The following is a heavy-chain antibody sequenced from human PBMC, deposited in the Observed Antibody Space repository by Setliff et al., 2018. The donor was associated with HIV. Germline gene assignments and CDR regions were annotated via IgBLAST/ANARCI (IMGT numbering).Heavy chain of an antibody. D-gene: IGHD3-9*01. J-gene: IGHJ3*02. Sequence: SETLSLTCAVSGYSISSGYYWGWIRQPPGKGLEWIGNIYQSGSSYSNPSLKSRVTISIDTSKNQFSLKLSSVTAADTAVYYCARRWGDILTGPDTFDIRGQGTMVTVSS. CDR1: GYSISSGYY. V-gene: IGHV4-38-2*01. CDR2: IYQSGSS. CDR3: ARRWGDILTGPDTFDI.